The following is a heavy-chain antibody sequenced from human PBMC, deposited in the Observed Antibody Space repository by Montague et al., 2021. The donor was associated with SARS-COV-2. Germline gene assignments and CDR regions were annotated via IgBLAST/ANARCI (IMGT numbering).Heavy chain of an antibody. CDR2: IYYRGST. J-gene: IGHJ5*02. CDR3: AREDRWNWFDP. Sequence: SETLSLTCTVSGGSINSSYWSWIRRPPGKGLEWIGYIYYRGSTNYNPSLKTRVTISVDTSKNQFSLKLNSMTAADTAVYYCAREDRWNWFDPWAREPWSSSPQ. CDR1: GGSINSSY. V-gene: IGHV4-59*01. D-gene: IGHD5-24*01.